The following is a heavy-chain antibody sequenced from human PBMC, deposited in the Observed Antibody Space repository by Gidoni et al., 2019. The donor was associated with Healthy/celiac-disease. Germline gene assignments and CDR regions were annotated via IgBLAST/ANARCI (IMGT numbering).Heavy chain of an antibody. CDR2: IIPIFGTA. CDR3: AIDYDILTGYSHDAFDI. V-gene: IGHV1-69*01. D-gene: IGHD3-9*01. Sequence: QVQLVQSGAEVKKPGSSVKVSCKASGGTFSSYAISWVRQAPGQGLEWMGGIIPIFGTANYAQKFQGRVTITADESTSTAYMELSSLRSEDTAVYYCAIDYDILTGYSHDAFDIWGQGTMVTVSS. J-gene: IGHJ3*02. CDR1: GGTFSSYA.